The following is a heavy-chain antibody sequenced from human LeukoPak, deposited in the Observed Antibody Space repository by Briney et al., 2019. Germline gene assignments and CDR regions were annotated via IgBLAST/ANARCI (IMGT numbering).Heavy chain of an antibody. CDR3: ARDRGGGSSDY. Sequence: SETLSLTCAVSGASVSGSNYYWGWIRQPPGKGLEWIGNIYSSGSTYYNPSLKSRVTISIDTSKNQFSLRLNSVTAADTAVYSCARDRGGGSSDYWGQGTLVTVSS. V-gene: IGHV4-39*07. CDR2: IYSSGST. CDR1: GASVSGSNYY. J-gene: IGHJ4*02. D-gene: IGHD3-10*01.